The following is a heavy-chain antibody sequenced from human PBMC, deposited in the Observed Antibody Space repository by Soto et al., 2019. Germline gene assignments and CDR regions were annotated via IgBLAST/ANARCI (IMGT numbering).Heavy chain of an antibody. D-gene: IGHD5-12*01. Sequence: QVQLQESGPGLVKPSETLSLTCTVSGGSISSYYWSWIRQPPGKGLEWIGSIYYSGSTNYNPSLKSRVTISVDTSKNQFSLKLSSVTAADTAVYYCARRSGYSGYDVFDYWGQGTLVTVSS. V-gene: IGHV4-59*08. CDR3: ARRSGYSGYDVFDY. CDR1: GGSISSYY. J-gene: IGHJ4*02. CDR2: IYYSGST.